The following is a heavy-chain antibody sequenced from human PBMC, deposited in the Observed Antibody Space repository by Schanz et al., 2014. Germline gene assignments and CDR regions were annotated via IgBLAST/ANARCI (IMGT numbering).Heavy chain of an antibody. Sequence: EVQLVESGGGLIQPGGSLRLSCVASGFTVSSNYMSWVRQAPGKGLEWVSVIYSDGRTYYGDSVKGRFTISRDNAKKSLYLEMNSLRAEDTAVYYCASGHWELRYWGQGAVVIVSS. CDR3: ASGHWELRY. J-gene: IGHJ4*02. CDR2: IYSDGRT. CDR1: GFTVSSNY. V-gene: IGHV3-53*01. D-gene: IGHD1-7*01.